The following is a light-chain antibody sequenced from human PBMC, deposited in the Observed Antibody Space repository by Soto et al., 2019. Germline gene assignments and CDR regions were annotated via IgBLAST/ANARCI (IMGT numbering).Light chain of an antibody. V-gene: IGKV3-20*01. J-gene: IGKJ1*01. CDR3: QQYGSSPRT. CDR2: GAS. Sequence: EIVLTQSPGTLSLSPGERATLSCRASQSVTANYLAWYQQKPGQAPRLLIYGASSRATGIADRFSGSGSGTDFTLTISRLEPEDLAVYYCQQYGSSPRTFGQGTKVGLK. CDR1: QSVTANY.